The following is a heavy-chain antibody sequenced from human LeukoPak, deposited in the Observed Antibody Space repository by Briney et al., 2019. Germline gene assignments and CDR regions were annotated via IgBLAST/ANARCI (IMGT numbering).Heavy chain of an antibody. CDR2: ISWNSGSI. CDR1: GFTFDDYA. CDR3: AKAHTPGIGWYEVDY. V-gene: IGHV3-9*01. Sequence: PGGSLRLSCAASGFTFDDYAMHWVRQAPGKGLEWVSGISWNSGSIGYADSVKGRFTISRDNAKNSLYLQMNSLRAEDTALYYCAKAHTPGIGWYEVDYWGQGTLVTVSS. J-gene: IGHJ4*02. D-gene: IGHD6-19*01.